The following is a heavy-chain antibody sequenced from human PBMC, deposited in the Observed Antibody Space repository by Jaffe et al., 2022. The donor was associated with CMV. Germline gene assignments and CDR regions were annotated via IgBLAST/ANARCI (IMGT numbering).Heavy chain of an antibody. V-gene: IGHV1-8*01. D-gene: IGHD1-20*01. CDR2: MNPNSGNT. J-gene: IGHJ6*02. CDR1: GYTFTSYD. Sequence: QVQLVQSGAEVKKPGASVKVSCKASGYTFTSYDINWVRQATGQGLEWMGWMNPNSGNTGYAQKFQGRVTMTRNTSISTAYMELSSLRSEDTAVYYCARGLITGTTRYYYGMDVWGQGTTVTVSS. CDR3: ARGLITGTTRYYYGMDV.